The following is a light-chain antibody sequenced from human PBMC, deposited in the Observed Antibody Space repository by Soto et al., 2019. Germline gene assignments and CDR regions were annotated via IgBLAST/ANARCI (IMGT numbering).Light chain of an antibody. Sequence: QSALTQPASVSGSPGQSITISCVGTSSDIGDNNYVSWYQQHPGKVPKVIIYDVSNRPSGVSYRFSATKSGKTASLTFFGLQAEDEADYYCCSYTRSGTLIFGTGTKVTVL. CDR3: CSYTRSGTLI. CDR2: DVS. CDR1: SSDIGDNNY. J-gene: IGLJ1*01. V-gene: IGLV2-14*01.